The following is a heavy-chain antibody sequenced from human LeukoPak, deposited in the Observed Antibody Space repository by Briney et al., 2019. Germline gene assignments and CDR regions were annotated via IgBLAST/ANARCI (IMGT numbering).Heavy chain of an antibody. D-gene: IGHD2-15*01. CDR2: LSGSGGST. CDR3: ARAPRISFDY. V-gene: IGHV3-23*01. CDR1: GFTFSSHA. J-gene: IGHJ4*02. Sequence: GGSLRLSCAAPGFTFSSHAMRWVRQAPGEGLEGVSALSGSGGSTYYADSVKGRFTISRDNSKNTLYLQMNSLRAEDTAVYYCARAPRISFDYWGQGTLVTVSS.